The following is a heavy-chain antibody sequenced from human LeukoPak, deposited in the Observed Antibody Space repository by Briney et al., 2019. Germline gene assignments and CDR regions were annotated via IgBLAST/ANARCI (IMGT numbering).Heavy chain of an antibody. CDR1: GGSFSGYY. Sequence: PSETLSLTCAVYGGSFSGYYWSWIRQPPGKGLEWIGEINHSGSTNYNPSLKSRVTISVDTTKNQISLKLNSVTAADTAVYYCAKTEETYDRAFDTWGQGTLVTVSS. J-gene: IGHJ4*02. CDR3: AKTEETYDRAFDT. V-gene: IGHV4-34*01. D-gene: IGHD3-22*01. CDR2: INHSGST.